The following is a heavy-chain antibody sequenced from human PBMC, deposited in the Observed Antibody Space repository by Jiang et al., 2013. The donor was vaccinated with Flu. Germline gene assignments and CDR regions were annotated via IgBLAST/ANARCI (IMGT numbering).Heavy chain of an antibody. D-gene: IGHD6-19*01. J-gene: IGHJ4*02. V-gene: IGHV5-10-1*01. CDR2: SDSYT. Sequence: SDSYTNYSPSFQGHVTISADKSISTAYLQWSSLKASDTAMYYCARLRSSGWYVPFDYWGQGTLVTVSS. CDR3: ARLRSSGWYVPFDY.